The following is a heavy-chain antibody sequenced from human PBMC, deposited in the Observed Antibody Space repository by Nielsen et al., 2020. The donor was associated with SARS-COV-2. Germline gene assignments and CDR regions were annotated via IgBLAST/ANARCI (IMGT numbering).Heavy chain of an antibody. V-gene: IGHV3-53*01. D-gene: IGHD6-25*01. CDR3: ARATGGAFDI. J-gene: IGHJ3*02. CDR2: IYSGGST. CDR1: GFTVSSNY. Sequence: GESLKISCAASGFTVSSNYMSWVRQAPGKGLEWVSVIYSGGSTYYADSVKGRFTISRDNSKNTLYLQMNSLRAEDTAVYYCARATGGAFDIWGQGTMVTVSS.